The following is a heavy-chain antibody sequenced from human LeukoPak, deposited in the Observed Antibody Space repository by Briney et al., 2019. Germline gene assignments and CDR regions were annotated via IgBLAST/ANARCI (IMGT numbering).Heavy chain of an antibody. V-gene: IGHV4-39*01. J-gene: IGHJ4*02. Sequence: PSETLSLTCTVSVESIKSTSNYWAWVRQPPGKGLEWIGHIYYSTNTYYNSSLKSRVTISDDTSKNQVSLSLTSVTAADTALYFCVRRVAGTFYFGKWGEGSLVSVSS. D-gene: IGHD6-19*01. CDR1: VESIKSTSNY. CDR3: VRRVAGTFYFGK. CDR2: IYYSTNT.